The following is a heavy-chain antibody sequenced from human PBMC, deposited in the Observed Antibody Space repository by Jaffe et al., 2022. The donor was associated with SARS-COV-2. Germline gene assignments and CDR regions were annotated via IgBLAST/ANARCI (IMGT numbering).Heavy chain of an antibody. D-gene: IGHD3-16*02. Sequence: EVQLVESGGGLVQPGGSLRLSCAASGFTFSNYWISWVRQAPGKGLEWVANIKGDGSEKNCVDSVKGRFTISRDNAKNSLFLQMNSLRAEDTAVYYCARAGMRELSFLDYWGQGTLVSVPS. V-gene: IGHV3-7*01. CDR2: IKGDGSEK. J-gene: IGHJ4*02. CDR3: ARAGMRELSFLDY. CDR1: GFTFSNYW.